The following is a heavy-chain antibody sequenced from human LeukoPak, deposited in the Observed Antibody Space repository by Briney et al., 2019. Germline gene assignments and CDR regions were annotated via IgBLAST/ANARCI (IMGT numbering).Heavy chain of an antibody. CDR3: ARHKSSGWCLGLDY. J-gene: IGHJ4*02. CDR2: IYSGGST. D-gene: IGHD6-19*01. V-gene: IGHV3-53*01. Sequence: GGSLRLSCAASGFTVSSNYMSWVRQAPGKGLEWVSVIYSGGSTYYADSVKGRFTISRDNSKNTLYLQMNSLRAEDTAVYYCARHKSSGWCLGLDYWGQGTLVTVSS. CDR1: GFTVSSNY.